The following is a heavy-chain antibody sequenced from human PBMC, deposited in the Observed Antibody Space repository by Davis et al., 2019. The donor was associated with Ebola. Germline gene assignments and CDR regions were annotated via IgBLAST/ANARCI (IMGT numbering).Heavy chain of an antibody. J-gene: IGHJ4*02. CDR1: GFTFSSYA. Sequence: GGSLRLSCAASGFTFSSYAMSWVRQAPGKGLEWVSAISGSGGSTYYADSVKGRFTISRDNAKNTLYLQMNSLRAEDTAVYYCARVPSSSWYLGYFDYWGQGTLVTVSS. CDR3: ARVPSSSWYLGYFDY. CDR2: ISGSGGST. V-gene: IGHV3-23*01. D-gene: IGHD6-13*01.